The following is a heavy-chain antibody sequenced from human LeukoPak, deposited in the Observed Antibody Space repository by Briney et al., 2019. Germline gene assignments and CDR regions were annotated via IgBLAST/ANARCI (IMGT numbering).Heavy chain of an antibody. CDR3: ASIPIAARRIDY. D-gene: IGHD6-6*01. V-gene: IGHV3-30-3*01. J-gene: IGHJ4*02. CDR2: ISYDGSNK. Sequence: GGSLRLSCAASGFTFSSYAMHWVRQAPGKGLEWVAVISYDGSNKYYADSVKGRFTISRDNSKNTLYLQMNSLRAEDTAVYYCASIPIAARRIDYWGQGTLVTVSS. CDR1: GFTFSSYA.